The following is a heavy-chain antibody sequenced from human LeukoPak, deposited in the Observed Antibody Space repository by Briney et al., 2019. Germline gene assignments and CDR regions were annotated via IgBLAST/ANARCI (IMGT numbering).Heavy chain of an antibody. J-gene: IGHJ4*02. V-gene: IGHV3-74*01. CDR1: GFTFSSYW. CDR2: IVSDGSSA. CDR3: VRDIATTPVY. D-gene: IGHD2-15*01. Sequence: GGSLSLSCAASGFTFSSYWMHWVRQAPGKGLVWVSRIVSDGSSATYADSVRGRFTVSRDYAKSTLFLQMNSLTPEDTAVYYCVRDIATTPVYWGQGALVTVSS.